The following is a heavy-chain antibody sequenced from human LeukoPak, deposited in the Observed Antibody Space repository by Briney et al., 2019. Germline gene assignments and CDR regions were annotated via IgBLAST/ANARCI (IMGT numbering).Heavy chain of an antibody. CDR2: ISTYNGNT. Sequence: EASVKVSCTASGYTFTTYGITWVRQAPGQGLEWMGWISTYNGNTNYTQHLQGRVTMTTDTSTSTAYMQLRSLRSDDTAVYYCARGNTDGYYYYWGQGTLVTVSS. J-gene: IGHJ4*02. V-gene: IGHV1-18*01. CDR3: ARGNTDGYYYY. D-gene: IGHD3-22*01. CDR1: GYTFTTYG.